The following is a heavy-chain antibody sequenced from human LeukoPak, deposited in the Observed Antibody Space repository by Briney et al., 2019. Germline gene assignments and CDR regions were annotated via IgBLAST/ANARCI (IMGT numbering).Heavy chain of an antibody. V-gene: IGHV3-23*01. CDR1: GFTFSSYA. Sequence: PGESLRLSCAASGFTFSSYAMSWVRQAPGKGLEWVSAISGSGGSTYYPASVKGRFTISRDNSKNPLYLQMNSLRAEDTAVYYCASIMATKPDAFDIWGQGTMVTVSS. CDR2: ISGSGGST. D-gene: IGHD5-24*01. CDR3: ASIMATKPDAFDI. J-gene: IGHJ3*02.